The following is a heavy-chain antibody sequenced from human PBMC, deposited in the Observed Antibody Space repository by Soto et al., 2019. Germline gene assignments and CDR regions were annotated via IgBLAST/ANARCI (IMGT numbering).Heavy chain of an antibody. V-gene: IGHV4-59*08. CDR1: GGSISSYY. CDR2: IYYSGST. D-gene: IGHD3-3*01. Sequence: SETLSLTCTVSGGSISSYYWSWIRQPPGKGLEWIGYIYYSGSTNYNPSLKSRVTISVETSKNQFSLKLSSVTAADTAVYYCARHRGRRYYDFWSGYYSDEVDYYYYMDVWGKGTTVTVSS. CDR3: ARHRGRRYYDFWSGYYSDEVDYYYYMDV. J-gene: IGHJ6*03.